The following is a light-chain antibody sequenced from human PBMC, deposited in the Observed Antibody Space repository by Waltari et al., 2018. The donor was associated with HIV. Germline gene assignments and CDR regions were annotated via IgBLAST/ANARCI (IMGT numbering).Light chain of an antibody. CDR1: SSNIGSNI. Sequence: QSVLTQPPSVSGTPGQNVTIPCSGRSSNIGSNIVNWYQELPGAAPKLLISSNDQRPSGVPDRFSGSNSSTSASLANIGLQSADEANYYCASRDDSLKWMFGGGTRLTVL. CDR2: SND. V-gene: IGLV1-44*01. CDR3: ASRDDSLKWM. J-gene: IGLJ3*02.